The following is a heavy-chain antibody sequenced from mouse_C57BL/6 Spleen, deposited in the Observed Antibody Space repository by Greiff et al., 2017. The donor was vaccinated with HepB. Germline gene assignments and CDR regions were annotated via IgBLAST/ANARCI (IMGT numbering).Heavy chain of an antibody. CDR1: GFSFNTYA. Sequence: EVKLVESGGGLVQPKGSLKLSCAASGFSFNTYAMNWVRQAPGKGLEWVARIRSKSNNYATYYADSVKDRFTISRDDSESMLYLQMNNLKTEDTAMYYCVRQGYYGSRGVNWYFDVWGTGTTVTVSS. CDR3: VRQGYYGSRGVNWYFDV. CDR2: IRSKSNNYAT. D-gene: IGHD1-1*01. V-gene: IGHV10-1*01. J-gene: IGHJ1*03.